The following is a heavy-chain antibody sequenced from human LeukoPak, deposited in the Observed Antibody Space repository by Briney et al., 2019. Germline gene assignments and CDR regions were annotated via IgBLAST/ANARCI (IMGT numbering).Heavy chain of an antibody. CDR2: IYTSGST. V-gene: IGHV4-4*07. D-gene: IGHD5-12*01. Sequence: SETLSLTCTVSGGSISSYYWSWIRQPAGKGLEWIGRIYTSGSTNYNPSLKSRVTMSVDTSKNQFSLKLSSVTAAGTAVYYCAREGRYSGYVYFDYWGQGTLATVSS. CDR1: GGSISSYY. CDR3: AREGRYSGYVYFDY. J-gene: IGHJ4*02.